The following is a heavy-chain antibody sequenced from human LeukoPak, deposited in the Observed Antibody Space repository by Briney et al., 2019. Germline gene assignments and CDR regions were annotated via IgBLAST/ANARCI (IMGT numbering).Heavy chain of an antibody. Sequence: GGSLRLSCAASGFTFSSYSMNWVRQAPGKGLEWVSYISSSSSTIYYADSVKGRFTISRDNSKNTLYVQMNSLRAEDTAVYYCAKGTHYDFWRGGAFDIWGQGTMVTVSS. D-gene: IGHD3-3*01. J-gene: IGHJ3*02. V-gene: IGHV3-48*01. CDR3: AKGTHYDFWRGGAFDI. CDR2: ISSSSSTI. CDR1: GFTFSSYS.